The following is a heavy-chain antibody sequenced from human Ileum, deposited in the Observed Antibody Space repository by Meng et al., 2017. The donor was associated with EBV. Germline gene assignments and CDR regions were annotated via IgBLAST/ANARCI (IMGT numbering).Heavy chain of an antibody. Sequence: LQDSGPGLVKPSDTLSLTCAVSGYSISTTNWWGWIRQPPGKGLEWIGHIYYSGTTYNNPSLKSRVTMSMDPSKNQFSLKLCSVTAVDTAVYYCARNSESGSYIDYWGLGTLVTVSS. D-gene: IGHD1-26*01. J-gene: IGHJ4*02. CDR1: GYSISTTNW. CDR3: ARNSESGSYIDY. CDR2: IYYSGTT. V-gene: IGHV4-28*01.